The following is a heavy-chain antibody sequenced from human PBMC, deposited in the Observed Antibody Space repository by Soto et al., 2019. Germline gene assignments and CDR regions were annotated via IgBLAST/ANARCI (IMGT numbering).Heavy chain of an antibody. Sequence: EAVKLSCAVSGYRLACYCFTCVRPPPGKGLEWMGRIDPSDSQTYYSPSFRGHVTISVTKSITTVFLQWSSLRASDTAMYYCARQIYDSDTGPNFQSFFASWGQGTPVTVSS. J-gene: IGHJ5*02. CDR3: ARQIYDSDTGPNFQSFFAS. D-gene: IGHD3-22*01. V-gene: IGHV5-10-1*01. CDR1: GYRLACYC. CDR2: IDPSDSQT.